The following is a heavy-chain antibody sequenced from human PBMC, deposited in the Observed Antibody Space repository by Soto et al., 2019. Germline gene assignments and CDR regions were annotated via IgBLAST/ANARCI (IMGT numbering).Heavy chain of an antibody. J-gene: IGHJ3*02. CDR3: AKVMQPGYAFDI. D-gene: IGHD3-16*01. V-gene: IGHV3-30*18. CDR2: ISYDGSNK. Sequence: GGSLRLSCAASGFTFSSYGMHWVRQAPGKGLEWVAVISYDGSNKYYADSVKGRFTISRDNSKNTLYLQMNSLRAEDTAVYYCAKVMQPGYAFDIWGQGTMVTVSS. CDR1: GFTFSSYG.